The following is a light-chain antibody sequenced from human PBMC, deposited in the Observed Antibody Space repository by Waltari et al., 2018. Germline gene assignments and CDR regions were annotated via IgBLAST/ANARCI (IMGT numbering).Light chain of an antibody. J-gene: IGLJ2*01. CDR2: EVR. Sequence: QSALTQPASVSGSPGQSITISCTGTSNDIGSYNLVSWYHQHPGKAPKLLIYEVRQRPSGISNRCSGAKSDNTASLTMSGLQAEDEADYYCCSYAGRSTVVFGGGTKLTVL. CDR1: SNDIGSYNL. V-gene: IGLV2-23*02. CDR3: CSYAGRSTVV.